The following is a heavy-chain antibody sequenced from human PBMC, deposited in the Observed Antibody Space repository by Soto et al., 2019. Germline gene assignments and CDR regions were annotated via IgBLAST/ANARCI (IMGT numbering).Heavy chain of an antibody. J-gene: IGHJ4*02. CDR3: AKAPRWTATSRY. D-gene: IGHD1-7*01. Sequence: LRLSCSVSGFSFSTYAMSWVRQAPGKGLEWVSGISGSGTSAAYADSVKGRFTISRDNSKNTLFLQMDSLRAEDTAVYYCAKAPRWTATSRYWGQGPLVTVSS. CDR1: GFSFSTYA. CDR2: ISGSGTSA. V-gene: IGHV3-23*01.